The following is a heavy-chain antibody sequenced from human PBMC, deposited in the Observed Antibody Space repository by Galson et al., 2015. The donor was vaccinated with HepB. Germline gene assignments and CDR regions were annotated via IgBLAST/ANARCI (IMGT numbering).Heavy chain of an antibody. V-gene: IGHV3-73*01. CDR3: TTLQDIVVVPAAPMDV. Sequence: SLRLSCAASGFTFSGSAMHWVRQASGKGLEWVGRIRSKANSYATAYAASVKGRFTISRDDSKNTAYLQMNSLKTEDTAVYYCTTLQDIVVVPAAPMDVWGKGTTVTVSS. CDR1: GFTFSGSA. J-gene: IGHJ6*03. D-gene: IGHD2-2*01. CDR2: IRSKANSYAT.